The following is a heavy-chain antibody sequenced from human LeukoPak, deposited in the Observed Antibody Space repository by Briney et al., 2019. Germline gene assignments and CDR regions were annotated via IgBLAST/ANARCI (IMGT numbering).Heavy chain of an antibody. J-gene: IGHJ5*02. Sequence: SVTVSFKSSGYTFIFYYMHWMRQAPGQGLEWMGLINANSGGTSYAQKFQGRVTMTRDTSISTVYMELTSLRSDDTAVYFCARDSTRNAFDPWGEGTLVTVSS. V-gene: IGHV1-2*02. CDR2: INANSGGT. D-gene: IGHD1-1*01. CDR1: GYTFIFYY. CDR3: ARDSTRNAFDP.